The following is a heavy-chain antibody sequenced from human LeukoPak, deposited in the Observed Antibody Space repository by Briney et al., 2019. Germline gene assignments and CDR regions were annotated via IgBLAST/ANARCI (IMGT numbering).Heavy chain of an antibody. J-gene: IGHJ4*02. CDR2: VYHSGNT. D-gene: IGHD3-22*01. V-gene: IGHV4-38-2*01. Sequence: SETLSLTCAVSDYSISNGYYWGWIRQPPGKGLEWIGCVYHSGNTYHNPSLKSRVPISVDTSKSHFSLSLSSVTAADTAVFYCVRVTLSGVSDYWGQGALVTVSS. CDR1: DYSISNGYY. CDR3: VRVTLSGVSDY.